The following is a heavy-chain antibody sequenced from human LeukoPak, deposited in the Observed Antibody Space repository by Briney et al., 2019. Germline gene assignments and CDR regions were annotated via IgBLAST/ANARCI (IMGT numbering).Heavy chain of an antibody. D-gene: IGHD3-22*01. CDR1: GGSISSSSYY. J-gene: IGHJ4*02. CDR2: IYYSGST. Sequence: SETLSLTCTVSGGSISSSSYYWGWIRQPPGKGLEWLGSIYYSGSTYYNPSLKSRVTISVDTSKNQFSLKLSSVTAADTAVYYCARLGRLHYYDSSGYYYGYWGQGTLVTVSS. CDR3: ARLGRLHYYDSSGYYYGY. V-gene: IGHV4-39*01.